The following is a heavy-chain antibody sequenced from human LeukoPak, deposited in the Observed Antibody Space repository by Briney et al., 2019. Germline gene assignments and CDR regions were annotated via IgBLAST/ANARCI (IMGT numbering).Heavy chain of an antibody. CDR1: GGSISTYY. Sequence: SETLSLTCTVSGGSISTYYWSWVRQPPGKGLEWIGYIYYSGSTNCNPSLKSRVAISVDTSKNQFSLKLNSVTAAGTAVYYCARHVHNYYGWVWYFDLWGRGALVTVSS. J-gene: IGHJ2*01. CDR2: IYYSGST. CDR3: ARHVHNYYGWVWYFDL. V-gene: IGHV4-59*08. D-gene: IGHD3-10*01.